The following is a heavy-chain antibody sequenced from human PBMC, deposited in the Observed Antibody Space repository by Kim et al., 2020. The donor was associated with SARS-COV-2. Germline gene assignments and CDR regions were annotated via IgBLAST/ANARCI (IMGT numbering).Heavy chain of an antibody. CDR2: IKQDGSEK. V-gene: IGHV3-7*03. J-gene: IGHJ6*02. CDR3: ARETVTTFLDRPKIQYGMDV. Sequence: GGSLRLSCAASGFTFSSYWMSWVRQAPGKGLEWVANIKQDGSEKYYVDSVKGRFTISRDNAKNSLYLQMNSLRAEDTAVYYCARETVTTFLDRPKIQYGMDVWGQGTTVTVSS. CDR1: GFTFSSYW. D-gene: IGHD4-17*01.